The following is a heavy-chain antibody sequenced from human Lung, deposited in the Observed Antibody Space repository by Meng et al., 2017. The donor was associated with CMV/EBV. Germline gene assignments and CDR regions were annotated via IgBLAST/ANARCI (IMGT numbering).Heavy chain of an antibody. J-gene: IGHJ6*02. CDR3: TRKLLSYYYYGMDV. D-gene: IGHD2-2*01. Sequence: GESXKISXTASGFTFGDYAMSWVRQAPGKGLEWVGFIRSKAYGGTTEYAASVKGRFTISRDDSKSIAYLQMNSLKTEDTAVYYCTRKLLSYYYYGMDVWGQGXTVTVSS. CDR2: IRSKAYGGTT. V-gene: IGHV3-49*04. CDR1: GFTFGDYA.